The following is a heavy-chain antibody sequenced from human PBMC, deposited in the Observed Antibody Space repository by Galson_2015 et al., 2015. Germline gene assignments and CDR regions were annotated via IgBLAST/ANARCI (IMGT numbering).Heavy chain of an antibody. CDR3: ARRIEGGSGWTFDY. CDR1: GGSISSSTYY. Sequence: ETLSLTCTVSGGSISSSTYYWGWFRQPPGKGLEWIGSIYYAGSTYYNPSLKSRVTISIDTPKNQFSLKLSSVTAADTAVYYCARRIEGGSGWTFDYWGQGTLVTVSS. D-gene: IGHD6-19*01. J-gene: IGHJ4*02. V-gene: IGHV4-39*01. CDR2: IYYAGST.